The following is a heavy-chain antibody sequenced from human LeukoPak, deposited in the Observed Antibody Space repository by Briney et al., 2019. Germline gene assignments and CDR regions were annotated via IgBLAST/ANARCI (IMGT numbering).Heavy chain of an antibody. Sequence: ASVKVSCKASGYTFTGYYMHWVRQAPGQGLEWMGWINPNSGGTNYAQKFQGRVTMTRDTSISTAYMELSRLRSDDTAVYYCARAPRRYYDSSGPSSTSYYYYYYMDVWGKGTTVTVSS. J-gene: IGHJ6*03. V-gene: IGHV1-2*02. CDR2: INPNSGGT. D-gene: IGHD3-22*01. CDR1: GYTFTGYY. CDR3: ARAPRRYYDSSGPSSTSYYYYYYMDV.